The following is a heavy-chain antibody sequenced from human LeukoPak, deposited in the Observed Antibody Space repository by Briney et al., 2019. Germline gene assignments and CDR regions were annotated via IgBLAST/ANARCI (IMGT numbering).Heavy chain of an antibody. V-gene: IGHV4-39*07. J-gene: IGHJ4*02. CDR2: IYYSGST. D-gene: IGHD5-24*01. CDR3: ARDPRDGYNNY. CDR1: GGSISSSSYY. Sequence: SETLSLTCTVSGGSISSSSYYWGWIRQPPGKGLEWIGSIYYSGSTYYNPSLKSRVTISVDTSKNQFSLKLSSVSAADTAVYYCARDPRDGYNNYWGQGTLVTVSS.